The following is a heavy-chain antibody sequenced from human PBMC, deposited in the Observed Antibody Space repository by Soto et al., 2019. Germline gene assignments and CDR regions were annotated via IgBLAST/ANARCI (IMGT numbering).Heavy chain of an antibody. V-gene: IGHV2-5*02. CDR1: GFSLSTSGVG. CDR2: IYWDDDK. J-gene: IGHJ4*02. D-gene: IGHD3-9*01. Sequence: QITLKESGPTLVKPTQTLTLTCTFSGFSLSTSGVGVGWIRQPPGKALEWLALIYWDDDKRYSPSLKSRLTITKDTSKNQVVLTMTNMDPVDTATYSCAHMGRYYDILTGYSWTIDYWGQGNLVTVSS. CDR3: AHMGRYYDILTGYSWTIDY.